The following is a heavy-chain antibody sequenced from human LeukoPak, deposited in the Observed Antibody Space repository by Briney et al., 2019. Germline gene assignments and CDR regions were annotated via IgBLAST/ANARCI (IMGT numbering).Heavy chain of an antibody. Sequence: PSETLSLTCTVSGGSMNKYYWNWIRQPPGKGLEWIGSIYHSGSTYYNPSLKSRVTISVDTSKNQFSLKLSSVTAADTAVYYCARVAVAANPYYFDYWGQGTLVTVSS. CDR3: ARVAVAANPYYFDY. J-gene: IGHJ4*02. CDR1: GGSMNKYY. CDR2: IYHSGST. V-gene: IGHV4-59*04. D-gene: IGHD6-19*01.